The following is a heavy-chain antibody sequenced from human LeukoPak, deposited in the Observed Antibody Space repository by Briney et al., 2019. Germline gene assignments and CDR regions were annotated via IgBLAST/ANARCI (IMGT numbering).Heavy chain of an antibody. V-gene: IGHV1-2*02. CDR2: INPKSGAT. Sequence: ASVKVSCKASGYTFTGYYMHWVRQAPGQGLERMGWINPKSGATNYTRKFQGRVTMTRDTSISTAYMELGRLTSDDTAVYYCARTSDFDYWGQGTLVTVSS. CDR1: GYTFTGYY. J-gene: IGHJ4*02. CDR3: ARTSDFDY.